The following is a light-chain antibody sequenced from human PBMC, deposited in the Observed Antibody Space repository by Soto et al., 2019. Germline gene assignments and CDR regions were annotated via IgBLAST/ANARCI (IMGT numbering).Light chain of an antibody. CDR3: QQYGSSPRT. Sequence: EIVLTQSPGTLSLSPGERATLSCRASQSVSSSFLAWYQQKVGQAPRLLIYGASSRATGIPDRFSGSGPGTDFTLTISRLEPEDFAVYYCQQYGSSPRTFGQGTRLEIK. CDR2: GAS. V-gene: IGKV3-20*01. J-gene: IGKJ5*01. CDR1: QSVSSSF.